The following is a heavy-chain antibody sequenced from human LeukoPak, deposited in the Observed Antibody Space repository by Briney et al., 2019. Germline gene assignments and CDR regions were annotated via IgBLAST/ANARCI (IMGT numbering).Heavy chain of an antibody. J-gene: IGHJ2*01. CDR1: GFSFSSYG. CDR2: IRYDGSIK. CDR3: AKDGGWMDPSVLYWYFDL. D-gene: IGHD3-16*01. V-gene: IGHV3-30*02. Sequence: GGSLRLSCAASGFSFSSYGMNWVRQAPGKGLEWVAFIRYDGSIKYSADSVKGRFTISRDNSKNTLFLQMNSLRAEDTAVYYCAKDGGWMDPSVLYWYFDLWGRGTLVTVSS.